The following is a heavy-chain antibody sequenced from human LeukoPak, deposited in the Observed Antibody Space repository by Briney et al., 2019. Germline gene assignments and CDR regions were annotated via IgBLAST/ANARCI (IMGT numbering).Heavy chain of an antibody. CDR2: ISSSSSTI. V-gene: IGHV3-48*04. CDR3: ARVVLFYGIYYYYYMDV. Sequence: PGRSLRLSCAASGFTFSSYSMNWVRQAPGKGLEWVSYISSSSSTIYYADSVKGRFTISRDNAKNSLYLQMNSLRAEDTAVYYCARVVLFYGIYYYYYMDVWGKGTTVTVSS. J-gene: IGHJ6*03. D-gene: IGHD2/OR15-2a*01. CDR1: GFTFSSYS.